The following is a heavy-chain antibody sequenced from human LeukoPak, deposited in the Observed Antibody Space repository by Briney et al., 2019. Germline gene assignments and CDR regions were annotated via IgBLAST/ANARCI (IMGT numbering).Heavy chain of an antibody. CDR3: ATASYWYFDL. V-gene: IGHV1-24*01. CDR1: GYTLTEFS. Sequence: ASVKVSCKVSGYTLTEFSMHWVRQAPGKGLEWMGGFDPEDGETIYAQKFQGRVTMTEDTSTDIAYMELSSLRSEDTAVYYCATASYWYFDLWGRGTLVTVSS. J-gene: IGHJ2*01. CDR2: FDPEDGET.